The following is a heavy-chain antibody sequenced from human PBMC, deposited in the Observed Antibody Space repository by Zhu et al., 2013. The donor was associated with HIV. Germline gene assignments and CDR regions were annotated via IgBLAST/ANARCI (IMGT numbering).Heavy chain of an antibody. D-gene: IGHD3-16*01. V-gene: IGHV1-2*02. CDR3: VRVFGTLGHIDF. CDR2: INPNAGGT. J-gene: IGHJ4*02. CDR1: GYRFTDFY. Sequence: HVQLVQSGAEVKKPGASVKVSCQTSGYRFTDFYLHWVRQAPGQGPQWMGWINPNAGGTHFVQKFQGRIIMTRETSTNTAYMELTSLRYDDTAHYYRVRVFGTLGHIDFWGQGSLVTVSS.